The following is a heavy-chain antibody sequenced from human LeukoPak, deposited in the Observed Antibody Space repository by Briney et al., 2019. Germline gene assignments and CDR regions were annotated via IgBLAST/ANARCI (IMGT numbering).Heavy chain of an antibody. J-gene: IGHJ4*02. CDR1: GFTVSSNY. V-gene: IGHV3-53*01. D-gene: IGHD4-17*01. CDR3: VRVDDYGDYPYYFDS. CDR2: IYFGGTT. Sequence: GGSLRLSCAASGFTVSSNYMTWVRQAPGQGLEWVSVIYFGGTTYYADSVKGRFTISRDNSKNTVYLQMNSLRAEDTAVYYCVRVDDYGDYPYYFDSWGQGTLVTVSS.